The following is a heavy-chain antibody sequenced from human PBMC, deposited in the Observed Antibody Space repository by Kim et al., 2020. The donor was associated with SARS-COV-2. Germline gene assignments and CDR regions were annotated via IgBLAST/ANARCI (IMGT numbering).Heavy chain of an antibody. CDR2: IKQDGSEK. V-gene: IGHV3-7*01. CDR1: GFTFSSYW. J-gene: IGHJ6*03. CDR3: AREFRWDYYYYYMDV. Sequence: GGSLRLSCAASGFTFSSYWMSWVRQAPGKGLEWVANIKQDGSEKYYVDSVKGRFTISRDNAKNSLYLQMNSLRAEDTAVYYCAREFRWDYYYYYMDVWGKGTTVTVSS. D-gene: IGHD1-26*01.